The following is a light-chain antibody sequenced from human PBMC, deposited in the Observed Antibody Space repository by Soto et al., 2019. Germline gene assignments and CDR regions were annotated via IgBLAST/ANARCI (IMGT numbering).Light chain of an antibody. V-gene: IGLV2-23*03. Sequence: QSALTQPASVSGSPGQSITISCTGTSSDVGSYNLVSWYQQHPGKAPKLMIYEGSKRPSGVSNRFSDSKSGNTASLTISGLQAEDEADYYCCSYAGSSTFDWVFGGGTKLTVL. CDR3: CSYAGSSTFDWV. CDR1: SSDVGSYNL. CDR2: EGS. J-gene: IGLJ3*02.